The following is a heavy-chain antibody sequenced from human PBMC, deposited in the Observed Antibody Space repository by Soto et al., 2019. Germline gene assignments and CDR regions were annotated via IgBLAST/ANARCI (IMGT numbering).Heavy chain of an antibody. V-gene: IGHV3-23*01. CDR3: AGGDSGSFDS. CDR1: GFTFTKYV. Sequence: GGSLRLSCAASGFTFTKYVMNWVRQAPGKGLEWVSGISGTGGTPYYADSVQGRFVISRDNSKNTVYLHMNSLRAEDTAVYYCAGGDSGSFDSWGQGTLVTVSS. D-gene: IGHD3-16*01. J-gene: IGHJ4*02. CDR2: ISGTGGTP.